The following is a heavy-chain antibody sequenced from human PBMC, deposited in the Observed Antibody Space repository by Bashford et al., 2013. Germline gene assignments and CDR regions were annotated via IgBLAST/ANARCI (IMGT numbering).Heavy chain of an antibody. Sequence: SVKVSCKASGGTFSSYAISWVRQAPGQGLEWMGGIIPIFGTANYAQKFQGRVTITADKSTSTAYMELSSLRSEDTAVYYCASQATDSSGWYDHRGYFDYWGQGTLVTVSS. V-gene: IGHV1-69*06. CDR2: IIPIFGTA. CDR3: ASQATDSSGWYDHRGYFDY. D-gene: IGHD6-19*01. CDR1: GGTFSSYA. J-gene: IGHJ4*02.